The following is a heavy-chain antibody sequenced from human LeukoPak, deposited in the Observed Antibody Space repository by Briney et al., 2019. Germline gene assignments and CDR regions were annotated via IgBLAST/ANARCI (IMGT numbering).Heavy chain of an antibody. CDR2: IKQDGSEK. CDR1: GFTFSSYW. Sequence: GGSLRLSCAASGFTFSSYWMSWVRQAPGEGLEWAANIKQDGSEKYYVDSVKGRFTISRDNAKNSLYLQMNSLRAEDTAVYYCARDGMGGSYYDAFDIRGQGTMVTVSS. V-gene: IGHV3-7*01. D-gene: IGHD1-26*01. CDR3: ARDGMGGSYYDAFDI. J-gene: IGHJ3*02.